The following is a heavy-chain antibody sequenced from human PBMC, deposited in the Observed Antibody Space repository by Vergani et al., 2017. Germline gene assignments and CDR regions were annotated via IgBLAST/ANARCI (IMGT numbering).Heavy chain of an antibody. J-gene: IGHJ6*03. V-gene: IGHV4-34*01. CDR2: INHSGST. CDR3: ARGVRRYYYDSSGYYSAHYYYYYYMDV. D-gene: IGHD3-22*01. Sequence: QVQLQQWGAGLLKPSETLSLTCAVCGGSFSGYYWSWIRQPPGKGLEWIGEINHSGSTNYNPSLKSRVTISVDTSKNQFSLKLSSVTAADTAVYYCARGVRRYYYDSSGYYSAHYYYYYYMDVWGKGTTVTVSS. CDR1: GGSFSGYY.